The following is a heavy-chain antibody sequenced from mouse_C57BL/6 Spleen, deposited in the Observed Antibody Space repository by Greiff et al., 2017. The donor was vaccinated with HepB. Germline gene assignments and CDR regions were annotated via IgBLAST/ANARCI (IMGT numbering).Heavy chain of an antibody. CDR2: IDPNSGGT. CDR3: ASSRYGNYGSAMDY. V-gene: IGHV1-72*01. D-gene: IGHD2-10*02. Sequence: VQLQQPGAELVKPGASVKLSCKASGYTFTSYWMPWVKQRPGRGLEWIGRIDPNSGGTKYNEKFKSKATLTVDKPSSTADMQLSSLTSEDSAVYYCASSRYGNYGSAMDYWGQGTSVTVSS. J-gene: IGHJ4*01. CDR1: GYTFTSYW.